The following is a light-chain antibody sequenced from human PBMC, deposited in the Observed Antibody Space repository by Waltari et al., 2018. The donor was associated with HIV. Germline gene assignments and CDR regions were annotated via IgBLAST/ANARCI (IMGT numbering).Light chain of an antibody. CDR1: QSINNW. J-gene: IGKJ1*01. CDR2: KAS. Sequence: DIQMTQSHSNLLASVGDRVTITCRASQSINNWVAWYQQKPGKAPKLLIYKASSLESGVPSRFSGIGSGTEFTLTISSLQPDDLATYYCQQYNSYSRTFGQWTKVEIK. CDR3: QQYNSYSRT. V-gene: IGKV1-5*03.